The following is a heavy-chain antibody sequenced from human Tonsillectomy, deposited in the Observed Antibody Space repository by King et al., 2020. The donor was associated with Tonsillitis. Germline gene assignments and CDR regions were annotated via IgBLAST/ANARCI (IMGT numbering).Heavy chain of an antibody. Sequence: VQLVESGSELKKPGASVKVSCKASGYTFTTYAMNWLRQAPGQGLECMGWVNTNTGNPTYAQGFTGRFVFSLDTSVSTAYLQISSLKAEDTAVYYCARDPGYSGSDQGDDAFDIWGQGTMVTVSS. J-gene: IGHJ3*02. D-gene: IGHD5-12*01. CDR3: ARDPGYSGSDQGDDAFDI. CDR1: GYTFTTYA. CDR2: VNTNTGNP. V-gene: IGHV7-4-1*02.